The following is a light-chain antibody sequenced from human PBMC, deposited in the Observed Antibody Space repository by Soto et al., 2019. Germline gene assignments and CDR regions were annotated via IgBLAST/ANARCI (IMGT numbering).Light chain of an antibody. J-gene: IGKJ4*01. V-gene: IGKV1-39*01. CDR1: QSVSGW. Sequence: DIQMSQSPSTLSASVGDTVTFTCRASQSVSGWLAWYQQKPGEAPKLLIYDASALQSGVPSRFSGSGSGTDFTLTISSLQPEDSATYYCQQSYSTSLTFGGGTKVDIK. CDR3: QQSYSTSLT. CDR2: DAS.